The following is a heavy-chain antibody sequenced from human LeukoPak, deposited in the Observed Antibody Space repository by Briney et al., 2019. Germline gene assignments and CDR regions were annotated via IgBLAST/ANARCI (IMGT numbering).Heavy chain of an antibody. V-gene: IGHV1-69*13. CDR3: ARDGDCYGSGSPYYFDY. CDR1: GGTFSSYA. Sequence: ASVKVSCKASGGTFSSYAISWVRQAPGQGLEWMGGIIPIFGTANYAQKFQGRVTITADESTSTAYMELSSLRSEDTAVYYCARDGDCYGSGSPYYFDYWGQGTLVTVSS. CDR2: IIPIFGTA. D-gene: IGHD3-10*01. J-gene: IGHJ4*02.